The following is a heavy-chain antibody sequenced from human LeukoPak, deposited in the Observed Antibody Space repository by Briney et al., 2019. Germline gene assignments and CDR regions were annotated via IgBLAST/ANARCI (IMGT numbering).Heavy chain of an antibody. V-gene: IGHV1-18*01. D-gene: IGHD6-19*01. CDR1: GYTFTRYA. Sequence: ASVKVSCKASGYTFTRYAISWVRQAPGQGLEWMGWISTYNGNTHYAQKLQGRVTMTTDTSTSTAHMELRSLRSDDTAVYYCARDRQSSGWPRLITYDAFDIWGQGTMVTVSS. CDR2: ISTYNGNT. CDR3: ARDRQSSGWPRLITYDAFDI. J-gene: IGHJ3*02.